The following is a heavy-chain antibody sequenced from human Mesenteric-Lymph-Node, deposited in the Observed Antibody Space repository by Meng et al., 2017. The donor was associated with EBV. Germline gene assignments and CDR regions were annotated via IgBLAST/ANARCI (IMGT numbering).Heavy chain of an antibody. J-gene: IGHJ5*02. V-gene: IGHV1-8*01. CDR1: GYTFINHD. CDR3: ARGSGAGGRDWFDP. D-gene: IGHD3-16*01. CDR2: MNSNSGNT. Sequence: QVQLVQSGGEVKKPGASVKVSCKASGYTFINHDIDWVRQATGQGLEWMGWMNSNSGNTGYAQKFQGRVTMTRDTSTSTAYMELSSLTSEDTAVYYCARGSGAGGRDWFDPWGQGTLVTVSS.